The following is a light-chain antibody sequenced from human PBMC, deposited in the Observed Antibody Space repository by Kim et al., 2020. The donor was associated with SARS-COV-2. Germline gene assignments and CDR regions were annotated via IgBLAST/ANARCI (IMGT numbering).Light chain of an antibody. Sequence: SPGERATLSCGASQSVSGNYVDWYQQKPGQSPRLLTRGASNRATGIPDRFSGSGSGTDFTLTISRLEPEDFAVYYWHQSGGSPRTFGQGTKGEIK. CDR1: QSVSGNY. J-gene: IGKJ2*01. CDR2: GAS. CDR3: HQSGGSPRT. V-gene: IGKV3-20*01.